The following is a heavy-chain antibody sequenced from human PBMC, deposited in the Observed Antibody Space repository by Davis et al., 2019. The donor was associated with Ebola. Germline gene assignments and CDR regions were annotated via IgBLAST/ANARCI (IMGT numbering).Heavy chain of an antibody. CDR2: INPSGGST. V-gene: IGHV1-46*01. J-gene: IGHJ6*04. CDR1: GYTFTSYY. D-gene: IGHD3-10*01. Sequence: ASVKVSCKASGYTFTSYYMHWVRQAPGQGLEWMGIINPSGGSTSYAQKFQGRVTMTRDTSTSTVYMELSSLRSEDTAVYYCARASGSYYSLGWEWDYYYYGMDVWGKGTTVTVSS. CDR3: ARASGSYYSLGWEWDYYYYGMDV.